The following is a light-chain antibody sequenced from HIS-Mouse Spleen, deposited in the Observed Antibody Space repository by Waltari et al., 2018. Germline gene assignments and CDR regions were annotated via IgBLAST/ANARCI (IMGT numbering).Light chain of an antibody. J-gene: IGLJ2*01. CDR2: GKN. Sequence: SSELTQDPAVSVALGQTVRITCQGDSPRRYNARWYQQKPGQAPVLVIYGKNNRPSWIPDRFSGSSSGNTASLTITGAQAEDEADYYCNSRDSSGNHVVFGGGTKLTVL. CDR1: SPRRYN. V-gene: IGLV3-19*01. CDR3: NSRDSSGNHVV.